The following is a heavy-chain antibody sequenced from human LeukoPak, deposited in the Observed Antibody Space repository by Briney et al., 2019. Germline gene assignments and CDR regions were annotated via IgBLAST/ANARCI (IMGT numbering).Heavy chain of an antibody. V-gene: IGHV3-74*01. D-gene: IGHD2-15*01. Sequence: GGSLRLSCAASGLTFSSHWMHWVRQAPGKGLVWVSRITNDGSSTTYADSVKGRFTISRDNAKNSLYLQMNGLRAEDTAVYYCARDHGRYCSGGSCYFGGFFEYWGQGTLGTVSS. CDR2: ITNDGSST. J-gene: IGHJ4*02. CDR1: GLTFSSHW. CDR3: ARDHGRYCSGGSCYFGGFFEY.